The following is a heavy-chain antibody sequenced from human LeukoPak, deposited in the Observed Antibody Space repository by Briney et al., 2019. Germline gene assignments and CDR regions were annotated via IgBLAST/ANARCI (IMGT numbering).Heavy chain of an antibody. D-gene: IGHD2/OR15-2a*01. V-gene: IGHV3-74*01. CDR3: ARNLISSRKGFDP. J-gene: IGHJ5*02. Sequence: RGGSLRLFCAASGLTFTGYWMQWLRQARGKGVVWVSRITSDGSHTLCALSVKAIFPISRENAKNTVYPQMNTLRGEDSAVYYCARNLISSRKGFDPWGQGTLVTVSS. CDR2: ITSDGSHT. CDR1: GLTFTGYW.